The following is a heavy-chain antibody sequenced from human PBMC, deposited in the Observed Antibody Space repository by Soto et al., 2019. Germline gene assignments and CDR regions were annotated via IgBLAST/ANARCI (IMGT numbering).Heavy chain of an antibody. CDR3: AKREGNSYGLFH. CDR2: IKTDGSST. J-gene: IGHJ4*02. D-gene: IGHD3-10*01. V-gene: IGHV3-74*01. Sequence: EVQLVESGGGLVQPGGSLRLSCAASGFSFSSYWIHWVRQAPGKGLVWVSRIKTDGSSTDYADSVKGRCTISRDNAKNTLYLQMNSLSAEDTAVYYCAKREGNSYGLFHWGQGTLVTVSP. CDR1: GFSFSSYW.